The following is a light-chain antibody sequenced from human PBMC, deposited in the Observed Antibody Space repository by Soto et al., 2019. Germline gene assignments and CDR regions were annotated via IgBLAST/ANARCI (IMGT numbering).Light chain of an antibody. Sequence: QAVVTQPPSVSGAPGQRVTISCTGSSSNIGAGYDVHWYQQLPGTAPKLLIYGNDNRPSGVPDRFSGSKSATSASLAITGLQSEDEADYYCQSYDSSLSAVFGGGTKLTVL. CDR2: GND. J-gene: IGLJ2*01. CDR3: QSYDSSLSAV. CDR1: SSNIGAGYD. V-gene: IGLV1-40*01.